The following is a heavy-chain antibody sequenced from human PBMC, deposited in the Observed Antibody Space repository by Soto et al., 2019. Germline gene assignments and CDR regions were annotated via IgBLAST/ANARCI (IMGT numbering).Heavy chain of an antibody. CDR1: GFTFSDYF. CDR3: ARSSATVNGWWGYGLDV. D-gene: IGHD2-15*01. V-gene: IGHV3-11*01. Sequence: GGALRLSCAASGFTFSDYFMTWIRQAPGKGLEWVSYISGSGSSTKYYADAVEGRFTISRDNAKNSLYLQMNSLTAEDTAVYYCARSSATVNGWWGYGLDVWGQGTTVTVSS. J-gene: IGHJ6*02. CDR2: ISGSGSSTK.